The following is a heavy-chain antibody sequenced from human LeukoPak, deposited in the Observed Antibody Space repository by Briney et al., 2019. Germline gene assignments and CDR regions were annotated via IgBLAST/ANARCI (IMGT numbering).Heavy chain of an antibody. CDR3: AKQDPAAGSDY. J-gene: IGHJ4*02. V-gene: IGHV4-39*01. CDR2: IYYSGST. CDR1: GGSISSSSYY. D-gene: IGHD6-13*01. Sequence: SETLSLTCTVSGGSISSSSYYWGWIRQPPGKGLEWIGSIYYSGSTYYNPSLKSRVTISVDTSKNQFSLKLSSVTAADTAVYYCAKQDPAAGSDYWGQGTLVTVSS.